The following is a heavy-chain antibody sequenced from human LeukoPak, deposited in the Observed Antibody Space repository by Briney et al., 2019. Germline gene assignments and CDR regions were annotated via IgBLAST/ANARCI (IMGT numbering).Heavy chain of an antibody. CDR3: ARGDTPGIYKDDLIDY. Sequence: GGSLRLSCAASGFTFSSYAMHWVRQAPGKGLEWVAVISYDGGNKYYADSVKGRFTISRDNSKNTLYLQMNSLRAEDTAVYYCARGDTPGIYKDDLIDYWGQGTLVTVSS. D-gene: IGHD3-3*01. CDR1: GFTFSSYA. CDR2: ISYDGGNK. V-gene: IGHV3-30-3*01. J-gene: IGHJ4*02.